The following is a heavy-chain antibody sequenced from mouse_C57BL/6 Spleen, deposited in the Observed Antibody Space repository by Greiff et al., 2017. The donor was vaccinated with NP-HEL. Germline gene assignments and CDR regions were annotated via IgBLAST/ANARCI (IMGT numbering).Heavy chain of an antibody. J-gene: IGHJ3*01. V-gene: IGHV1-64*01. D-gene: IGHD2-4*01. CDR2: IHPNSGST. CDR1: GYTFTSYW. CDR3: ARRSYDYDEDWFAY. Sequence: VQLQQPGAELVKPGASVKLSCKASGYTFTSYWMHWVKQRPGQGLEWIGMIHPNSGSTNYNEKFKSKATLTVDKSSSTAYMQLSSLTSEDSAVYYCARRSYDYDEDWFAYWGQGTLVTVSA.